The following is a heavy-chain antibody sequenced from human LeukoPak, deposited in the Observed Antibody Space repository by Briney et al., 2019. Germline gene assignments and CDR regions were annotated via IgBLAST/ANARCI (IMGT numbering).Heavy chain of an antibody. CDR2: IHPSGST. Sequence: SETLSLTCTVSGGSISSYYWSWIRQPAGKGLEWIGRIHPSGSTNDNPSLKSRVTMSVDTSKNQFSLKLSSVAAADTAVYYCARGSYYYYYDSSGYGGTGFDYWGQGTLVTVSS. J-gene: IGHJ4*02. CDR3: ARGSYYYYYDSSGYGGTGFDY. CDR1: GGSISSYY. D-gene: IGHD3-22*01. V-gene: IGHV4-4*07.